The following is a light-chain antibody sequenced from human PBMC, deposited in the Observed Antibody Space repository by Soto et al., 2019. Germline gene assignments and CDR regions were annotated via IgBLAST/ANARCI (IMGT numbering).Light chain of an antibody. Sequence: VLTQPPSVSVAPGQTARITCGGNNIGSKSVHWYQQKPGQAPVLVIYYDSDRPSGIPERFSGSNSGNTATLTISRVEAGDEADYYCQVWDSREVFGGGTKLTVL. V-gene: IGLV3-21*04. CDR2: YDS. CDR3: QVWDSREV. CDR1: NIGSKS. J-gene: IGLJ2*01.